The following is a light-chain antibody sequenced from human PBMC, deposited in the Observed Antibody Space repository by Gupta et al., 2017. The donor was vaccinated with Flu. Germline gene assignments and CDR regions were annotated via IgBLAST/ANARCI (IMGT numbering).Light chain of an antibody. CDR2: SAS. J-gene: IGKJ4*01. CDR1: QGIGNF. V-gene: IGKV1-16*02. CDR3: QQYNTFPLT. Sequence: GDRVTITCRARQGIGNFLAWIQQRPGKAPKSLIHSASTLQSGVSSNFSGSGSGTDFTLIIGSLRPEDVATYYCQQYNTFPLTFGGGTKVNIK.